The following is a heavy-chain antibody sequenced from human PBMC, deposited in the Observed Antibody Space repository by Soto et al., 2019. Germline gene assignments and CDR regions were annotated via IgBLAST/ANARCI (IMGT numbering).Heavy chain of an antibody. CDR1: GFTFSSYA. Sequence: QVQLVESGGGVVQPGNSLRLSCAASGFTFSSYAISWVRQAPGQGLEWMGGIIPIFGTANYAQKFQGRVTITADESTSTAYMELSSLRSEDTAVYYCARDPVGLTTVTTHYYYGMDVWGQGTTVTVSS. J-gene: IGHJ6*02. V-gene: IGHV1-69*01. CDR2: IIPIFGTA. D-gene: IGHD4-17*01. CDR3: ARDPVGLTTVTTHYYYGMDV.